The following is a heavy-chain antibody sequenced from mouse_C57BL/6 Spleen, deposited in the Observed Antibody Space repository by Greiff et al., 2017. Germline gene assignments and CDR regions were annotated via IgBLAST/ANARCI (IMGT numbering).Heavy chain of an antibody. CDR1: GYTFTSYW. CDR2: IDPSDSYT. V-gene: IGHV1-69*01. D-gene: IGHD1-1*01. J-gene: IGHJ4*01. Sequence: VQLQQPGAELVMPGASVKLSCKASGYTFTSYWMHWVKQRPGQGLEWIGEIDPSDSYTNYNQKFKGKSTLTVDKSSSTAYMQLSSLTSEDSAVYYCARSGSSFMDAMDYWGQGTSVTVSS. CDR3: ARSGSSFMDAMDY.